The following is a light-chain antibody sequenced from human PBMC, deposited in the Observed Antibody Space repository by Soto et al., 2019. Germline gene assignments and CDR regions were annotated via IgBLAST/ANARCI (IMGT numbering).Light chain of an antibody. V-gene: IGKV3-15*01. CDR2: GAV. Sequence: ETVMTQSPATLSVSPGERATLSCRASQSVNSNLAWYQQKLGQAPRLLIYGAVTRATGIPARFSGSGSGTDFTLTISRLEPEDFAVYYCQQYGSPPITFGQGTRLEVK. CDR3: QQYGSPPIT. CDR1: QSVNSN. J-gene: IGKJ5*01.